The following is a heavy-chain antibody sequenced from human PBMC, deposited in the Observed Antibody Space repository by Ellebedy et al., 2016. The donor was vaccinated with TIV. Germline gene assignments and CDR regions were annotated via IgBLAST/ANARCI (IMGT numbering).Heavy chain of an antibody. J-gene: IGHJ3*02. CDR1: GGSLSSYY. V-gene: IGHV4-4*07. CDR3: ARDHRGSGWSYGAFDI. Sequence: MPSETLSLTCTVSGGSLSSYYWSWIRQPAGKGLEWIGRIYTSGSTNYNPSLKSRVTMSVDTSTNQFSLKLSSVTAADTAVYYCARDHRGSGWSYGAFDIWGQGTMVTVSS. D-gene: IGHD6-19*01. CDR2: IYTSGST.